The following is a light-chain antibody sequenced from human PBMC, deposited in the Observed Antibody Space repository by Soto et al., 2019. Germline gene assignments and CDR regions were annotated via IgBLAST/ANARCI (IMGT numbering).Light chain of an antibody. CDR2: GAS. V-gene: IGKV3-20*01. Sequence: EIVLTQSPGTLSLSPGERATLSCRASQSVSSSYLAWYQQKPGQAPRLLIYGASSRATGIPDRFSGSGSGTDFILTINRLEPEDFAVYYCQQYGGSRPYTFRQGTKLEIK. CDR3: QQYGGSRPYT. J-gene: IGKJ2*01. CDR1: QSVSSSY.